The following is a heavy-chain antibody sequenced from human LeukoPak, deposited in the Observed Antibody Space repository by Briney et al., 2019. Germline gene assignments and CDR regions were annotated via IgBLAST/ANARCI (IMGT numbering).Heavy chain of an antibody. CDR2: IYYSGGT. Sequence: PSETLSLTCTVSGGSVSSGSFYWSWIRQPPGKGLEWIGYIYYSGGTKYNPSLKSRVTISVDTSKNQFSLKLSSVTAADTAVYYCARYLGDFGESTFDYWGQGTLVTVSS. J-gene: IGHJ4*02. CDR1: GGSVSSGSFY. D-gene: IGHD4-17*01. CDR3: ARYLGDFGESTFDY. V-gene: IGHV4-61*01.